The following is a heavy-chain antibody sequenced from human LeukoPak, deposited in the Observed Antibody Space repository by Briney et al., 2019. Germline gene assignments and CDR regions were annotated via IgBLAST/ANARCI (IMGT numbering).Heavy chain of an antibody. CDR2: ISGSGGST. D-gene: IGHD2-2*01. V-gene: IGHV3-23*01. CDR3: ATGRTIVVVPAAMPDY. Sequence: GGSLRLSCAASGFTFSSYAMSWVRQAPGKGLVWVSAISGSGGSTYYADSVKGRFTISRDNSKNTLYLQMNSLRAEDTAVYYCATGRTIVVVPAAMPDYWGQGTLVTVSS. CDR1: GFTFSSYA. J-gene: IGHJ4*02.